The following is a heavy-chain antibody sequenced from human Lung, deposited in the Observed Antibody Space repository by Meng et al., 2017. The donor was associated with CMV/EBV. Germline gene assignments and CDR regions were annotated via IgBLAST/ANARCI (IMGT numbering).Heavy chain of an antibody. CDR3: ASGILGGYYDSRGYVIEF. D-gene: IGHD3-22*01. J-gene: IGHJ1*01. CDR2: LHSDGFT. V-gene: IGHV3-66*02. CDR1: GFTVSSNY. Sequence: GGSXRLXCAASGFTVSSNYMSWVRQAPGKGLEWISVLHSDGFTKYADYVKGRFTISRDNPKNTLYLEMSSLRTEDTAVYYCASGILGGYYDSRGYVIEFWXQGTXVNGAS.